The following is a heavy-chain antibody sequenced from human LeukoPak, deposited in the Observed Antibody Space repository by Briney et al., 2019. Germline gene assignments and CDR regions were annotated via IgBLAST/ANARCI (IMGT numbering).Heavy chain of an antibody. CDR2: ISSSGSTI. D-gene: IGHD2-15*01. V-gene: IGHV3-48*04. Sequence: GGSLRLSCAASGFTFSRSWMHWVRQAPGKGLEWVSYISSSGSTIYYADSVKGRFTISRDNAKNSLYLQMNSQRAEDTAVYYCARAPGYCSGGSCYYYYYYMDVWGKGTTVTISS. CDR1: GFTFSRSW. J-gene: IGHJ6*03. CDR3: ARAPGYCSGGSCYYYYYYMDV.